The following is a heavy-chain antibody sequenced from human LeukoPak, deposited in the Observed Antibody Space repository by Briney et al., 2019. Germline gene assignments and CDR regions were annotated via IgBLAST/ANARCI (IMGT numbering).Heavy chain of an antibody. CDR3: AKDSSSDSSGYYYEPHFDY. Sequence: PGGSLRLSCAASGFIFSSYGMYWVRQSPGKGLEWVAVISYDGSNKYYADSVKGRFTISRDNSKNTLYLQMNSLRAEDTAVYYCAKDSSSDSSGYYYEPHFDYWGQGTLVTVSS. CDR2: ISYDGSNK. V-gene: IGHV3-30*18. D-gene: IGHD3-22*01. J-gene: IGHJ4*02. CDR1: GFIFSSYG.